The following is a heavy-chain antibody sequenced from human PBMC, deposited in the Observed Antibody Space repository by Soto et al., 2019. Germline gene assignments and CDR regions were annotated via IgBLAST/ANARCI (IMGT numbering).Heavy chain of an antibody. D-gene: IGHD6-6*01. CDR1: GGSISSGGYS. J-gene: IGHJ4*02. Sequence: QLQLQESGSGLVKPSQTLSLTCAVSGGSISSGGYSWSWIRQPPGKGLEWIGYIYHSGSTYYNPSLGSRATISVDRSKNQFSLKLSAVTAADTAVYYCAGGIAARPLGYWGPGTLVTVSS. V-gene: IGHV4-30-2*01. CDR2: IYHSGST. CDR3: AGGIAARPLGY.